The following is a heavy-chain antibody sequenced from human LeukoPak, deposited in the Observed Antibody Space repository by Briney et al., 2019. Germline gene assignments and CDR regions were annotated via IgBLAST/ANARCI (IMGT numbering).Heavy chain of an antibody. D-gene: IGHD6-19*01. J-gene: IGHJ4*02. Sequence: SETLSLTCTVSPDSISSANFFWGWIRQPPGKGLEWIGRIYYSGNAYYSPSLKSRVTISIDTSKNHFSLKLSSVTAADTAIYFCARQAVALDYWGQGILVTVSS. CDR1: PDSISSANFF. V-gene: IGHV4-39*07. CDR2: IYYSGNA. CDR3: ARQAVALDY.